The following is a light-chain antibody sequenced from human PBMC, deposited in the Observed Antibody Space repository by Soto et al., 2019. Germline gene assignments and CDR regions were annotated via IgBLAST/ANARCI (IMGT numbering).Light chain of an antibody. CDR3: QQYGRSPPIT. Sequence: IVLTQSPGTLSLSPGEIATLSCRASQTVSSSYLAWYQQKPGQAPRLLIYGVSSRATGIPDRFSGSGSGTDFTLTISRLEPEDFAVYYCQQYGRSPPITFGQGTRLEIK. CDR1: QTVSSSY. V-gene: IGKV3-20*01. CDR2: GVS. J-gene: IGKJ5*01.